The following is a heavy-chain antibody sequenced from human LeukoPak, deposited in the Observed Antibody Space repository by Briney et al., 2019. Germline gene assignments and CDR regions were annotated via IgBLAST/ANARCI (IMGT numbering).Heavy chain of an antibody. D-gene: IGHD4-23*01. CDR3: ARGYYGGKSDYFDN. Sequence: PGRSLRLSCAASGFTFSSFGVHWVRQAPGKGLEWVAVIWYDGSNKYYADSVKGRFNISRDNYKNTLNLKMNSLRAEDTAVYYCARGYYGGKSDYFDNWGQGTLVTVSS. V-gene: IGHV3-33*01. J-gene: IGHJ4*02. CDR1: GFTFSSFG. CDR2: IWYDGSNK.